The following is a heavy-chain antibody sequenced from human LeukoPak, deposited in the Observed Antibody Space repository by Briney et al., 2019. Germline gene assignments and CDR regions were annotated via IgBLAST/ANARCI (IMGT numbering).Heavy chain of an antibody. D-gene: IGHD4/OR15-4a*01. J-gene: IGHJ4*02. CDR3: AREGFTNYELELDY. CDR1: GFTFGDYA. V-gene: IGHV3-33*01. CDR2: IWYDGNNK. Sequence: GRSLRLSCAAFGFTFGDYAMHWVRQAPGKGLEWVAVIWYDGNNKYYADSVKGRFTTSRDNSKDTLYLQMNSLSPEDTAMYYCAREGFTNYELELDYWGRGTQVTVS.